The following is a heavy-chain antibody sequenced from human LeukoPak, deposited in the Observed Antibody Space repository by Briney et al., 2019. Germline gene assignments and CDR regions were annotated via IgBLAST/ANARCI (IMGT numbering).Heavy chain of an antibody. CDR1: GFTFRSHW. V-gene: IGHV3-7*01. J-gene: IGHJ5*02. Sequence: GGSLRLSCAASGFTFRSHWMTWVRQVPGKGLEWVANIQQDGGETYYVDSVTGRFTISRDNAKNSLHLQMSSLKVEDTAVYYCARGVRWFDPWGQGTLVTVSS. CDR2: IQQDGGET. D-gene: IGHD3-10*01. CDR3: ARGVRWFDP.